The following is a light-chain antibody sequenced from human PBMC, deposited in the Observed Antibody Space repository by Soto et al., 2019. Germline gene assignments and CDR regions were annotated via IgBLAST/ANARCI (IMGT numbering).Light chain of an antibody. CDR1: QNVANKY. Sequence: EIVWTQSPGTLSLSPGERVTLSCRASQNVANKYLAWYQQKPGQAPRFLIYDASSRATGIPDRFSGSGSGTDFTLTISRLEPEDFAVYYCEQYGSTPLTFGGGTKVEIK. CDR3: EQYGSTPLT. CDR2: DAS. J-gene: IGKJ4*01. V-gene: IGKV3-20*01.